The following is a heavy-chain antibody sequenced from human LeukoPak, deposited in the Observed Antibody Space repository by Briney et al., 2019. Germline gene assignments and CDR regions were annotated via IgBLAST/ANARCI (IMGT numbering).Heavy chain of an antibody. D-gene: IGHD3-22*01. J-gene: IGHJ5*02. CDR1: GYTFTAQY. Sequence: GASVKVSCKASGYTFTAQYMHWLRQAPGQGLEWMGWINPNNGDTKYAQNFLGRLIMTRDTSTTTAYMELSSLRSDYRAVYYCARDLIFASGSNWYDPWGQGTLVTVSS. CDR2: INPNNGDT. CDR3: ARDLIFASGSNWYDP. V-gene: IGHV1-2*02.